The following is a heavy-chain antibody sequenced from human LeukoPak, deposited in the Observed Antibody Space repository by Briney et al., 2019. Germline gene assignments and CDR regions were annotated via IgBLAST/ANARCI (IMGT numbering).Heavy chain of an antibody. J-gene: IGHJ4*02. CDR1: GFTFSSYG. CDR3: AKTRPLDSSSWSHGDY. V-gene: IGHV3-30*18. Sequence: GGSLRLSCAASGFTFSSYGMHWARQAPGKGLEWVAVISYDGSNKYYADSVKGRFTISRDNSKNTLYLQMNSLRAEDTAVYYCAKTRPLDSSSWSHGDYWGQGTLVTVSS. D-gene: IGHD6-13*01. CDR2: ISYDGSNK.